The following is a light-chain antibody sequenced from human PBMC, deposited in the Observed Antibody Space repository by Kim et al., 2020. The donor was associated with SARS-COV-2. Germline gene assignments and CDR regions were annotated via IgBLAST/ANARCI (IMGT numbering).Light chain of an antibody. J-gene: IGLJ1*01. CDR2: KDS. Sequence: SYELTQPPSVSVSPGQTVRITCSGDALPKQYAYWYQQKPGQAPVLVIYKDSERPSGIPERFSGSSSGTTVTLTISGVQAEDEADYYCQSADSSGTYVFGT. CDR3: QSADSSGTYV. V-gene: IGLV3-25*03. CDR1: ALPKQY.